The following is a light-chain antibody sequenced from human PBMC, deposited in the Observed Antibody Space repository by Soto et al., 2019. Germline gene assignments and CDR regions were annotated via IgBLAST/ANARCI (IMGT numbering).Light chain of an antibody. V-gene: IGKV1-39*01. CDR2: AAS. J-gene: IGKJ1*01. CDR3: QQSFTSPA. CDR1: RDVGSD. Sequence: MTQSPSSLSASVGEKIIITCRASRDVGSDVSGYQQKPGQAPKLLIYAASNLYTGVPSRFSGSRSGTEFTLTISSLQPEDFATYYCQQSFTSPAFGQGTKVQIK.